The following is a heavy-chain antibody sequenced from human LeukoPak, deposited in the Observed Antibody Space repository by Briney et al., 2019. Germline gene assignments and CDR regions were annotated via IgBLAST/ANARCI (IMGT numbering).Heavy chain of an antibody. Sequence: GGSLRLSCAASGFTFSSYSMNWVRQAPGKGLEWVSSISSSSSHIYYADSVKGRFTISRDNAKNSLYLQMNSLRAEDTAVYYCARGLKFGEEDDYWGQGTLVTVSS. CDR1: GFTFSSYS. V-gene: IGHV3-21*01. CDR3: ARGLKFGEEDDY. CDR2: ISSSSSHI. J-gene: IGHJ4*02. D-gene: IGHD3-10*01.